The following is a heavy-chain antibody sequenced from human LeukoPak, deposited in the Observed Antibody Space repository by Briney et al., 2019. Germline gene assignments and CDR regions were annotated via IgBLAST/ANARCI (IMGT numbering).Heavy chain of an antibody. Sequence: ASVKVSCKASGYTFTSYGISWVRQAPGQGLEWMGWISAYNGNTNYAQKLQGRVTMTTDTSTSTAYMELRSLRSDDTAVYYCARDGCSSTSCYYKNWFDPWGQGTLVTVSS. CDR1: GYTFTSYG. CDR3: ARDGCSSTSCYYKNWFDP. D-gene: IGHD2-2*01. CDR2: ISAYNGNT. V-gene: IGHV1-18*01. J-gene: IGHJ5*02.